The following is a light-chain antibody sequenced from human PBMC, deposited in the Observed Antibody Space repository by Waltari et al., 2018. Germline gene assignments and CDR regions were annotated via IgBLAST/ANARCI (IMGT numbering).Light chain of an antibody. CDR2: DKN. J-gene: IGLJ3*02. CDR1: SLSSYY. Sequence: TQDPAVSVAMGQTVRITCQGDSLSSYYASWYRQRPGQAPILVMYDKNNRPSGVPDRFSGSSSDNTASLNITGAQAEDEAYYYCHSRDASGVGGTFGGGTKLTVL. CDR3: HSRDASGVGGT. V-gene: IGLV3-19*01.